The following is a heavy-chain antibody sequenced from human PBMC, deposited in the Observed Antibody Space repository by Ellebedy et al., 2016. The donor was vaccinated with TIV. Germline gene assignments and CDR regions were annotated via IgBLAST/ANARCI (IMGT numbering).Heavy chain of an antibody. CDR2: IYPDDSYT. CDR3: ARHPYGSGSYYKEAWFDP. Sequence: GESLKISCEGSGHSFTNYWIAWVRQMPGKGLEWMGIIYPDDSYTKYSPSFQGQVTISADKSISTAYLQWSSLKASDTAMYYCARHPYGSGSYYKEAWFDPWGQGTLVTVSS. V-gene: IGHV5-51*01. CDR1: GHSFTNYW. D-gene: IGHD3-10*01. J-gene: IGHJ5*02.